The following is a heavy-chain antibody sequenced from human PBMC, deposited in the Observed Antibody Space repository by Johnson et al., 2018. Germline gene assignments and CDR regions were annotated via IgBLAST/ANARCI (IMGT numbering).Heavy chain of an antibody. V-gene: IGHV3-30-3*01. Sequence: VQLVETGGGVVQPGRSLRLSCAASGFTFSSYAMHWVRQAPGKGLEWVAVISYDGSNKYYADSVKGRFTISRDNSKNTLYLQINSLRAEDTAVYYCANTIEDAFDIWGQGTMVTVSS. CDR2: ISYDGSNK. D-gene: IGHD2-15*01. J-gene: IGHJ3*02. CDR3: ANTIEDAFDI. CDR1: GFTFSSYA.